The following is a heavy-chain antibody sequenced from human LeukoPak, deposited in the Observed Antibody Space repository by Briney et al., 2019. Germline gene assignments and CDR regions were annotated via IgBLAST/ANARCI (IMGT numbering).Heavy chain of an antibody. CDR2: IYYSGST. CDR1: GGSISSGGYY. J-gene: IGHJ6*02. V-gene: IGHV4-31*03. D-gene: IGHD3-10*01. CDR3: ARDTSVLLWFGELLYPSAYGMDV. Sequence: SETLSLTCTVSGGSISSGGYYWSWIRRHPGKGLDWIGYIYYSGSTYYNPSLKSRVTISVDTSKNQFSLNLSSVTAADTAVYYCARDTSVLLWFGELLYPSAYGMDVWGQGTTVTVSS.